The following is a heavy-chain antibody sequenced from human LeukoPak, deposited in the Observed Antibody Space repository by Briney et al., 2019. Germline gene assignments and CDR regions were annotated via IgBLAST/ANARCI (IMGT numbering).Heavy chain of an antibody. CDR1: GGSFSGYY. CDR2: INHSGST. D-gene: IGHD3-3*01. J-gene: IGHJ6*02. V-gene: IGHV4-34*01. CDR3: AGRSYDFWSGYPDLYGMDV. Sequence: SSETLSFTCAVYGGSFSGYYWSWIRQPPGKGLEWIGEINHSGSTNYNPSLKSRVTISVDTSKNQFSLKLSSVTAADTAVYYCAGRSYDFWSGYPDLYGMDVWGQGTTVTVSS.